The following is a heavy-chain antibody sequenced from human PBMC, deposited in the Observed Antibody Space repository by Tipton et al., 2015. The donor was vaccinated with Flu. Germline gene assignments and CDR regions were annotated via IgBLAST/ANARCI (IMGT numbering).Heavy chain of an antibody. J-gene: IGHJ6*02. CDR1: GFTVSSNY. CDR2: IYSGGST. CDR3: AWGVGATPTSGYYYGMDV. V-gene: IGHV3-53*01. Sequence: SLRLSCAASGFTVSSNYMSWVRQAPGKGLERVSVIYSGGSTYYADSVKGRFTISRDNSKNTLYLQMNSLRAEDTAVYYCAWGVGATPTSGYYYGMDVWGQGTTVTVSS. D-gene: IGHD1-26*01.